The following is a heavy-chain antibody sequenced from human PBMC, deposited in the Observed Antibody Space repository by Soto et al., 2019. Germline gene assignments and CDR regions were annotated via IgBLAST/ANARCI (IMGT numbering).Heavy chain of an antibody. Sequence: GGSLIRSCVASGFTFRSFTMNWVRQAPGKGLEWVSTISSNSAYIYYTDALRGRFTISRDNAKNSLHLQMNSLRAEDTAVYYCTRDASRDSSARGWFDPWGQGTLVTVS. CDR2: ISSNSAYI. CDR1: GFTFRSFT. CDR3: TRDASRDSSARGWFDP. D-gene: IGHD6-13*01. J-gene: IGHJ5*02. V-gene: IGHV3-21*01.